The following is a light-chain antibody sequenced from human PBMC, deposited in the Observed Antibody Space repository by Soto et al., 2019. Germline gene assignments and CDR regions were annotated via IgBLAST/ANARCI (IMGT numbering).Light chain of an antibody. J-gene: IGKJ3*01. V-gene: IGKV1-8*01. CDR2: APS. CDR3: QQYYSYPFT. Sequence: AIRMTQSPSSFSASTGDRVTITCRASQGISSYLAWYQQKPGQAPKLLIYAPSTLQSGVPSRFSGSGSGTDFTLTISCLQSEDFATYYCQQYYSYPFTFGPGTKVDIK. CDR1: QGISSY.